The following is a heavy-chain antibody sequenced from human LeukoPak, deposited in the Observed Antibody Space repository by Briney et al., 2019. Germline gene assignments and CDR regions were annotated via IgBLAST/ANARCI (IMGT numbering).Heavy chain of an antibody. D-gene: IGHD3-10*01. V-gene: IGHV4-59*01. CDR1: GGSISSYY. J-gene: IGHJ4*02. CDR3: ATGQFGEFLFDY. CDR2: IYYSGST. Sequence: SETLSLTCTVSGGSISSYYWSWIRQPPGKGLEWIGYIYYSGSTNYHPSLKSRVTISVDTSKNQFSLKLSSVTAADTAVYYCATGQFGEFLFDYWGQGTLVTVSS.